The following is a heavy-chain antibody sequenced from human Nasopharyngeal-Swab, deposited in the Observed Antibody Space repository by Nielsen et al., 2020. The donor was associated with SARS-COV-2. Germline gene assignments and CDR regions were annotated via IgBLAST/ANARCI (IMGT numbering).Heavy chain of an antibody. CDR1: QFAFGNYW. V-gene: IGHV3-23*01. J-gene: IGHJ4*02. CDR3: AKDGSSSPTY. D-gene: IGHD6-13*01. CDR2: ISGSGGDT. Sequence: GESLKISCVVSQFAFGNYWMSWVRQAPGKGPEWVSAISGSGGDTYYADSVKGRFTISRDNSKNTLYLRMNSLRAEDTAVYYCAKDGSSSPTYWGQGTLVTVSS.